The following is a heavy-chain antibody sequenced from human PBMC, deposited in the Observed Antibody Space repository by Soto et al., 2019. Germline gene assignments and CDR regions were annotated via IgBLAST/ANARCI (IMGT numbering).Heavy chain of an antibody. J-gene: IGHJ4*02. CDR3: ARAGSGRYHFES. D-gene: IGHD2-15*01. CDR1: GFTFSSYW. CDR2: MNSDGSTT. V-gene: IGHV3-74*01. Sequence: GGSLRLSCVASGFTFSSYWMHWVRQAPGKGLVWVSRMNSDGSTTSYADSVKGRFTISRDNAKNTLYLQMSSLRDEDTAVYYCARAGSGRYHFESWGLGTLVTVSS.